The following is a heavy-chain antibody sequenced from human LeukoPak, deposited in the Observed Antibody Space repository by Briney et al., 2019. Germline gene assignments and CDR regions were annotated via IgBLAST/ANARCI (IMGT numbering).Heavy chain of an antibody. D-gene: IGHD2-2*01. CDR1: GGSITNYY. V-gene: IGHV4-59*01. Sequence: PSETLSLTCTVSGGSITNYYWSWIRQPPGKGLEWIGYIYYSGNTNYNPSLKSRVTISVDTSKNQFSLKLNSVTAADTAVYYCARVRYCSTNRCYDREFGNWGQGTLVTVSS. CDR2: IYYSGNT. J-gene: IGHJ4*02. CDR3: ARVRYCSTNRCYDREFGN.